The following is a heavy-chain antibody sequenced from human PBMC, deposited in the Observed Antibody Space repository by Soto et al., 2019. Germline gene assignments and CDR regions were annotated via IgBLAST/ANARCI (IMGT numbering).Heavy chain of an antibody. V-gene: IGHV4-59*01. CDR2: IYYSGST. D-gene: IGHD5-12*01. CDR3: ARDGREYSGYDYFDY. CDR1: GGSISSYY. Sequence: SETLSLTCTVSGGSISSYYWSWIRQPPGKGLEWIGHIYYSGSTNYNPPLKSRVTISVDTSKNQFSLKLSSVTAADTAVYYCARDGREYSGYDYFDYWGQGTLVTVSS. J-gene: IGHJ4*02.